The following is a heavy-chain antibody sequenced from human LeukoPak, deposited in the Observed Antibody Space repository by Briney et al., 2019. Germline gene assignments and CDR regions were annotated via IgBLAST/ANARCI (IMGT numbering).Heavy chain of an antibody. D-gene: IGHD6-13*01. V-gene: IGHV1-69*06. CDR1: GGTFSNYA. CDR3: ARGLYDFGIAAAGSDY. CDR2: IIPIFGTA. Sequence: GASVKVSCKASGGTFSNYAISWVRQAPGQGLEWMGGIIPIFGTANYAQKFQGRVTITADKSTSTAYMELSSLRSEDTAVYYCARGLYDFGIAAAGSDYWGQGTLVTVSS. J-gene: IGHJ4*02.